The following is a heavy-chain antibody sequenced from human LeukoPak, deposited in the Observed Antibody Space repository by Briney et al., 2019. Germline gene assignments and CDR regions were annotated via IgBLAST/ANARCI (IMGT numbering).Heavy chain of an antibody. V-gene: IGHV4-59*01. CDR2: IYYSGST. D-gene: IGHD3-22*01. CDR3: ARDSPPDSSGYYYVSGAFDI. Sequence: SETLSHTCTVSGGSISSYYWSWIRLPPGKGLEGIGYIYYSGSTDYNPSPKSRVTISVDTSKNQFSLQLSSVTAADTAVYYCARDSPPDSSGYYYVSGAFDIWGQGTMVTVSS. CDR1: GGSISSYY. J-gene: IGHJ3*02.